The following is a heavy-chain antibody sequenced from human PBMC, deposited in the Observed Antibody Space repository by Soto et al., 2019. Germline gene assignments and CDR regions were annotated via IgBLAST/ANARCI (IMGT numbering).Heavy chain of an antibody. Sequence: PGGSLRLSCAASGFTFSSYAMGWVRQGPGKGLEWVAVVSIGGSTHYADSVRGRFTISRDNSKNTLSLQMNSLRAADTAVYYCARVVPATITTFYGMDVWGQGTTVTVSS. CDR2: VSIGGST. D-gene: IGHD4-4*01. CDR3: ARVVPATITTFYGMDV. J-gene: IGHJ6*02. CDR1: GFTFSSYA. V-gene: IGHV3-23*01.